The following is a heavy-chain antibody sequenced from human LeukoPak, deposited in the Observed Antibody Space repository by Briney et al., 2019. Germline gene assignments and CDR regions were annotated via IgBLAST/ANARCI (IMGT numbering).Heavy chain of an antibody. Sequence: ETLSLTCAVYGGSFSGYYWSWIRQPPGKGLEWIGEINHSGSTNYNPSLKSRVTISVDTSKNQFSLKLSSVTAADTAVYYCARQNYDFWSGLDPWGQGTLVTVSS. D-gene: IGHD3-3*01. CDR3: ARQNYDFWSGLDP. J-gene: IGHJ5*02. CDR2: INHSGST. CDR1: GGSFSGYY. V-gene: IGHV4-34*01.